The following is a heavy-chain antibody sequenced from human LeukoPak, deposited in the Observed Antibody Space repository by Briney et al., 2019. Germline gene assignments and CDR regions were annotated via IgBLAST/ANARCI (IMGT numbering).Heavy chain of an antibody. CDR2: ISSGTSYI. CDR3: ARDYRKWELLPYYFDY. V-gene: IGHV3-21*01. Sequence: PGGSLRLSCAASGFTFSSYTMIWVRQAPGKGLEWVSSISSGTSYIYYADSVKGRFTISRDNAKNSLYLQMNSLRVEDTAVYYCARDYRKWELLPYYFDYWGQGTLVTVSS. J-gene: IGHJ4*02. D-gene: IGHD1-26*01. CDR1: GFTFSSYT.